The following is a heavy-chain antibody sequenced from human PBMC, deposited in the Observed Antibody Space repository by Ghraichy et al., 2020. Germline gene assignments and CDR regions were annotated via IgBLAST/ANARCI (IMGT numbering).Heavy chain of an antibody. D-gene: IGHD1-26*01. V-gene: IGHV1-18*01. CDR1: GYTFTSYG. CDR3: AAPVGATHLADAFDI. J-gene: IGHJ3*02. CDR2: ISAYNGNT. Sequence: ASVKVSCKASGYTFTSYGISWVRQAPGQGLEWMGWISAYNGNTNYAQKLQGRVTMTTDTSTSTAYMELRSLRSDDTAVYYCAAPVGATHLADAFDIWGQGTMVTVSS.